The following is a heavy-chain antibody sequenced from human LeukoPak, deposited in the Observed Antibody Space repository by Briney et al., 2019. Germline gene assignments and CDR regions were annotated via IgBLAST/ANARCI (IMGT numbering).Heavy chain of an antibody. CDR2: VSGSGGYT. CDR3: ATIWEGFSSSSHGN. CDR1: GFTFSSYA. Sequence: PGGSLRLSCAASGFTFSSYAMSWVRQAPGKGLEWVSAVSGSGGYTYYADSMKGRFTISRDSSKNTLYLQMNSLRAEDTAVYYCATIWEGFSSSSHGNWGQGTLVAVSS. D-gene: IGHD6-6*01. V-gene: IGHV3-23*01. J-gene: IGHJ4*02.